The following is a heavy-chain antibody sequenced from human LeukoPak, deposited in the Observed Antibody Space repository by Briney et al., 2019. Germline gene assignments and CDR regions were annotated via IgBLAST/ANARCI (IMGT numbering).Heavy chain of an antibody. CDR1: GYTFTGYY. CDR2: INPNSGGT. V-gene: IGHV1-2*02. J-gene: IGHJ4*02. Sequence: GASVKVSCKASGYTFTGYYMHWVRQAPGQGLEWMGWINPNSGGTNYAQKFQGRVTMTRDTSISTAYMELSRLRSDDTAVYYCAPRIAARGSEGLAYDYWGQGTLVTVSS. D-gene: IGHD6-6*01. CDR3: APRIAARGSEGLAYDY.